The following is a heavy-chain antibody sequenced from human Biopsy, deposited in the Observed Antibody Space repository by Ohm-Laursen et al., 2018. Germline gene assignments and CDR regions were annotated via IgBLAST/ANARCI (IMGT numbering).Heavy chain of an antibody. D-gene: IGHD6-19*01. Sequence: SLRLSCAASGFTFSSYEMNWVRQAPGKGLEWVSHISSSGSTIHYADSVEGRFTISRDNAKNSLYLQMNSLRAEDTAVYYCARDYPSYSSVWYREPIIHCWGQGTLVTVSS. J-gene: IGHJ4*02. CDR2: ISSSGSTI. CDR3: ARDYPSYSSVWYREPIIHC. V-gene: IGHV3-48*03. CDR1: GFTFSSYE.